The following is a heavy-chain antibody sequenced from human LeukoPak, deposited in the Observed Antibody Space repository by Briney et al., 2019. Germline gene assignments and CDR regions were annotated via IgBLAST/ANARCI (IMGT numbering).Heavy chain of an antibody. CDR3: ASLGDDFWSAQGGYYFDY. CDR2: LNRSGDSP. Sequence: PGGSLRLSCAASGFTFSNYGMSWVRQAPGKGLEWVSTLNRSGDSPYYADSVKGRFTISRDNSKNTVYLQMNSLRAEDTAVYYCASLGDDFWSAQGGYYFDYWGQGTLVTVSS. CDR1: GFTFSNYG. V-gene: IGHV3-23*01. D-gene: IGHD3-3*01. J-gene: IGHJ4*02.